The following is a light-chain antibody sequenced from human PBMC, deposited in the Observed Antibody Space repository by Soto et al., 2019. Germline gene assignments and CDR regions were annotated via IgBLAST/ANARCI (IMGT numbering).Light chain of an antibody. CDR2: WAS. CDR3: QQYYNTPFT. CDR1: RSILSTSNNRNY. Sequence: DTVMTQSPDSLAVSLGERATINCRSSRSILSTSNNRNYLAWYQQKPGQPPKLLVYWASTRESGVPDRFSGCGSVTDFNLTISSLQAEDVAVYYCQQYYNTPFTVGPGTKVEIK. J-gene: IGKJ3*01. V-gene: IGKV4-1*01.